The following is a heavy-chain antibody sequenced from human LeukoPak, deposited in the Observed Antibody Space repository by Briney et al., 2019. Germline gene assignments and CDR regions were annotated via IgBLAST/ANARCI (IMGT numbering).Heavy chain of an antibody. V-gene: IGHV3-23*01. CDR1: GFTFRNYA. CDR3: ARSDPYGMDV. Sequence: GGSLRLSCAASGFTFRNYAMTWVRQAPGKGLDWVALIGARDGRTYYADPVKGRFTISRDNFKNTLYLQMNSLRAEDTAVYYCARSDPYGMDVWGRGTTVTVSS. CDR2: IGARDGRT. J-gene: IGHJ6*02.